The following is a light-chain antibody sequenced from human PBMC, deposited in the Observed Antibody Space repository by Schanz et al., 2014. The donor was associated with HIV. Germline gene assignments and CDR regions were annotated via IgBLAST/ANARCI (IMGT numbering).Light chain of an antibody. V-gene: IGKV4-1*01. CDR3: QQYYGTPPYS. CDR2: WVS. J-gene: IGKJ2*01. Sequence: DIVMTQSPDSLAVSLGVRATINCKSSQSVLYNSNNKNYLAWYQQKPGQPPKLLIYWVSTRESGVPDRISGSGSGTDFTLTISSLQAEDVAVYYCQQYYGTPPYSFGQGTKLEI. CDR1: QSVLYNSNNKNY.